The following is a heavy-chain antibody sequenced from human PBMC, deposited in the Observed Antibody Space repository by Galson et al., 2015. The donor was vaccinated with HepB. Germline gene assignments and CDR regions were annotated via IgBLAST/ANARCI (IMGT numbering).Heavy chain of an antibody. J-gene: IGHJ4*02. D-gene: IGHD6-13*01. V-gene: IGHV1-69*13. CDR2: IIPIFGTA. CDR1: GGTFSSYA. CDR3: ARDEVAAAGTFRPLDY. Sequence: SVKVSCKASGGTFSSYAISWVRQAPGQGLEWMGGIIPIFGTANYAQKFQGRVTITADESTSTAYMELSSLRSEDTAVYYCARDEVAAAGTFRPLDYWGQGTLVTVSS.